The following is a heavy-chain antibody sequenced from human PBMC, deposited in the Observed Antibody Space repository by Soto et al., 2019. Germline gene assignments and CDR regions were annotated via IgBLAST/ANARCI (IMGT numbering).Heavy chain of an antibody. Sequence: SLRLSCAASGFTFSSYGMNWVRHAPGNGRAWAAVVSSDEITNYYADSVKGRFTISRDNSQNTVYLQMTSLRPEDTALYYCAKPLGLLRRAMAQGSHYWGPGTLETVSS. CDR1: GFTFSSYG. CDR2: VSSDEITN. V-gene: IGHV3-30*18. J-gene: IGHJ4*02. D-gene: IGHD2-15*01. CDR3: AKPLGLLRRAMAQGSHY.